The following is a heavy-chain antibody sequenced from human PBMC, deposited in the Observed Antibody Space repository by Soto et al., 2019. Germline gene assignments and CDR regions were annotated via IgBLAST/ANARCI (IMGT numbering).Heavy chain of an antibody. CDR2: ISGSGGST. V-gene: IGHV3-23*01. J-gene: IGHJ4*02. CDR1: GFTFSSYA. Sequence: GGSLRLSCASSGFTFSSYAMSLVRQAPGKGLEWVSAISGSGGSTYYADSVKGRFTISRDNSKNTLYLQMNSLRAEDTAVYYCAKLKEPNGGYRTFDYWGQGTLVTVSS. CDR3: AKLKEPNGGYRTFDY. D-gene: IGHD3-16*01.